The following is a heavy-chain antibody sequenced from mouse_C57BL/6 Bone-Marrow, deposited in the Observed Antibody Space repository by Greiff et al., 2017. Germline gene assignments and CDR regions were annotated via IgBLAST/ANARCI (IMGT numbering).Heavy chain of an antibody. CDR2: IYPGDGDT. V-gene: IGHV1-82*01. CDR1: GYAFSSSW. CDR3: ATTDYDYDYFDY. J-gene: IGHJ2*01. Sequence: VKLVESGPELVKPGASVKISCKASGYAFSSSWMIWVKQRPGKGLEWIGRIYPGDGDTNYNGKFKGKATLTADKSSSTAYMQLSSLTSEDSAVYFCATTDYDYDYFDYWGQGTTLTVSS. D-gene: IGHD2-4*01.